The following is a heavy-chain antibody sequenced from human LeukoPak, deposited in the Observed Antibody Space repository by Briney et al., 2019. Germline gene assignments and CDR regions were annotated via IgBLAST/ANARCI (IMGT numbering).Heavy chain of an antibody. CDR3: ARKTSTTCHFDY. J-gene: IGHJ4*02. CDR2: IYYSGST. D-gene: IGHD2-2*01. V-gene: IGHV4-31*03. CDR1: GGSISSGGYY. Sequence: SETLSLTCTVSGGSISSGGYYWSWIRQHPGKGLEWIGYIYYSGSTYYNPSLKSRVTISVDTSKSQFSLKLSSVTAADTAIYYCARKTSTTCHFDYWGQGTLVTVSS.